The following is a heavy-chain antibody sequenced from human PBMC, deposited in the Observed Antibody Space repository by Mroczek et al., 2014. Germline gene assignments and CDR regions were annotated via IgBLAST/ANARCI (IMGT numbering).Heavy chain of an antibody. V-gene: IGHV4-31*03. Sequence: KESGPGLVKPSQTLSLTCTVSGGSISSGGYYWSWIRQHPGKGLEWIGYIYYSGSTYYNPSLKSRVTISVDTSKNQFSLKLSSVTAADTAVYYCARDTVAHYYYYGMDVWGQGTTVTVSS. J-gene: IGHJ6*02. CDR3: ARDTVAHYYYYGMDV. CDR1: GGSISSGGYY. D-gene: IGHD4-23*01. CDR2: IYYSGST.